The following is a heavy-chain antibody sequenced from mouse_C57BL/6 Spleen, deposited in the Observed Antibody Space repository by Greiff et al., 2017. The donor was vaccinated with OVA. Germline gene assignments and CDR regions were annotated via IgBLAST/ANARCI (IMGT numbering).Heavy chain of an antibody. CDR3: AREDYYGSSYYFDY. D-gene: IGHD1-1*01. J-gene: IGHJ2*01. V-gene: IGHV1-82*01. Sequence: QVQLQQSGPELVKPGASVKISCKASGYAFSSSWMNWVKQRPGKGLEWIGRNYPGDGDTNYNGKFKGKATLTADNSSSTAYMQLSSLTSEDSAVYFCAREDYYGSSYYFDYWGQGTTLTVSS. CDR2: NYPGDGDT. CDR1: GYAFSSSW.